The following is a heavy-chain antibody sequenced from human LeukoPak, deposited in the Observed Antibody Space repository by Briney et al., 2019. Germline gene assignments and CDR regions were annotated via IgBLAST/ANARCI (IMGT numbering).Heavy chain of an antibody. CDR1: GFTFSSYG. V-gene: IGHV3-23*01. J-gene: IGHJ4*02. CDR3: AKGASALWFGELSYYFDS. D-gene: IGHD3-10*01. Sequence: HPGGSLRLSCAASGFTFSSYGMHWFRKAPGKGLEWVSGISGSGGSTYYADSVKGRLTISRDNFKNTLYRQMNSLRAEDTAVYYCAKGASALWFGELSYYFDSWGQGTLVTVSS. CDR2: ISGSGGST.